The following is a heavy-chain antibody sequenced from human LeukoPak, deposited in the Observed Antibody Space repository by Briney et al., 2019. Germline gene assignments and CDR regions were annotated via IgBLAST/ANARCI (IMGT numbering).Heavy chain of an antibody. CDR1: GFIFRDFY. CDR2: INQDGSAE. CDR3: ARSVGASNNYFYYGMDV. V-gene: IGHV3-7*01. J-gene: IGHJ6*02. D-gene: IGHD1-26*01. Sequence: GGSLRLSCEASGFIFRDFYMTWVRQAPGTGLEWVATINQDGSAEYYVDSVKGRFTMSRVNAKNSVYLQMDSLRAEETAVYYCARSVGASNNYFYYGMDVWGQGTTVTVSS.